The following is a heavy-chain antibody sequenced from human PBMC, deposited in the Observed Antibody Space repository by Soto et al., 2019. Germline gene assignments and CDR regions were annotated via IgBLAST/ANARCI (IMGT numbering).Heavy chain of an antibody. CDR1: GITFTDSY. CDR2: INSGSNYI. Sequence: KSGGSLRLSCSASGITFTDSYMSWVRQSPGKGLEWISYINSGSNYIKYSDSVRGRFTISRDNAKKLLFLQMNDLRVEDTGIYFCETDFRRFDMWGQGTLVTVSS. CDR3: ETDFRRFDM. V-gene: IGHV3-11*05. J-gene: IGHJ4*02. D-gene: IGHD3-9*01.